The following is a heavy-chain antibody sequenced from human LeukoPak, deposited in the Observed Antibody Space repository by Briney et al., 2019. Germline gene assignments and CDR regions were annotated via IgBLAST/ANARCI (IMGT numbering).Heavy chain of an antibody. J-gene: IGHJ4*02. CDR1: GLTFSSYG. CDR2: ISATGGTT. D-gene: IGHD3-22*01. CDR3: ARRAGDYSHPYDY. Sequence: GGSLRLSCAASGLTFSSYGISWVRQAPGKGLEWVSAISATGGTTYYADSVKGHFTISRDNSKNTVYLQMNSLRAEDTAVYYCARRAGDYSHPYDYWGQGTLVTVSS. V-gene: IGHV3-23*01.